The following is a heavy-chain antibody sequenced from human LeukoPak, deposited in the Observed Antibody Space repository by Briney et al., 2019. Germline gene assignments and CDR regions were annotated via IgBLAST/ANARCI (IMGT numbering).Heavy chain of an antibody. CDR2: ISYSGST. D-gene: IGHD2-2*02. V-gene: IGHV4-59*01. J-gene: IGHJ4*02. CDR1: RGSISGYY. Sequence: SETLSLTCTVSRGSISGYYWSWIRQPPGKGLEWIGFISYSGSTNYNPSLKSRVALSVDTSKNQFSLRLSSVAAADTAVHYCARGRYTLDYWGQGTLVTVSS. CDR3: ARGRYTLDY.